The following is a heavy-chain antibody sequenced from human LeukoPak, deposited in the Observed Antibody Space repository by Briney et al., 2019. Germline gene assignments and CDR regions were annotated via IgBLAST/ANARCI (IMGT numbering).Heavy chain of an antibody. CDR3: AREHSQGAFDI. J-gene: IGHJ3*02. CDR2: FDPEDGET. CDR1: GYTLTELS. V-gene: IGHV1-24*01. Sequence: VASVKVSCKVSGYTLTELSMHWVRQAPGKGLEWMGGFDPEDGETIYAQKFQGRVTITRDTSASTAYMELSSLRSEDTAVYYCAREHSQGAFDIWGQGTMVTVSS.